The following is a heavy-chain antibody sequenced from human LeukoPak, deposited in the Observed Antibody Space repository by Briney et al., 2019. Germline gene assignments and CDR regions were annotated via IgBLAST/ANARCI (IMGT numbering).Heavy chain of an antibody. CDR3: ARGPDSYHSGFDS. Sequence: SETLSLTCAVSGDSISSSRFHWAWIRHPPGKGLEWIGNIYETGTPYSNPSLKRLATISIDISKNQFSLKLASGTATDTAVYCCARGPDSYHSGFDSWGQGTLVTVSS. CDR2: IYETGTP. V-gene: IGHV4-39*01. CDR1: GDSISSSRFH. D-gene: IGHD3-22*01. J-gene: IGHJ5*01.